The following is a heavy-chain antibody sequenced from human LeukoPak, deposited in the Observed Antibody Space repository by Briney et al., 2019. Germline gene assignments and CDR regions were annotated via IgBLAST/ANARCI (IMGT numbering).Heavy chain of an antibody. Sequence: PGGSLRLSCAASGFTFSTYWMHWVRQAPGTGLVWVSCIKSDGSNSNYADCVKGRFTISRDNAKNTLYLQMNSLRAEDTAVYHCVRVGGRSSIGGDCWGQGTLVTVSS. V-gene: IGHV3-74*01. D-gene: IGHD3-10*01. CDR1: GFTFSTYW. CDR2: IKSDGSNS. CDR3: VRVGGRSSIGGDC. J-gene: IGHJ4*02.